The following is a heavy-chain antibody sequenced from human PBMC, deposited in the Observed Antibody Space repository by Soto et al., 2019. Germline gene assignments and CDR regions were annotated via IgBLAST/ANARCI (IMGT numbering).Heavy chain of an antibody. CDR3: ARDMSRYRNDFDY. CDR2: ISYDGSNK. Sequence: GGSLRLSCAASGFTFSSYAMHWVRQAPGKGLEWVAVISYDGSNKYYADSVKGRFTISRDNSKNTLYLQMNSLRAEDTAVYYCARDMSRYRNDFDYWGQGTLVTVSS. CDR1: GFTFSSYA. J-gene: IGHJ4*02. V-gene: IGHV3-30-3*01. D-gene: IGHD2-15*01.